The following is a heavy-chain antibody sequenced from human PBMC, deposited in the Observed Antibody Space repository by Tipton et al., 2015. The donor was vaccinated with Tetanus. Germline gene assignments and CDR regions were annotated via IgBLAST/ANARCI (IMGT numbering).Heavy chain of an antibody. V-gene: IGHV4-39*07. J-gene: IGHJ4*02. CDR2: IFYTGSA. D-gene: IGHD3-3*01. CDR1: GASITSSNYF. CDR3: ARANNDFPKKGPFDS. Sequence: LRLSCTVSGASITSSNYFWGWIRQPPGKGLEWIGHIFYTGSAHYTPSLESRVTMSVDASKNQFSLRLTSVTAADTAVYYCARANNDFPKKGPFDSWGQGSLVIVSS.